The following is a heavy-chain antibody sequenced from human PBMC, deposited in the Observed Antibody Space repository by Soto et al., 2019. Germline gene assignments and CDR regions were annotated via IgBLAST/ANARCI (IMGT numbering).Heavy chain of an antibody. V-gene: IGHV4-30-4*01. CDR2: IFHSGTT. Sequence: SETLSLTCSVSGGSISSADYFWTWIRQSPGKGLEWMGYIFHSGTTYYNPSLKGRLSISIENSKNQFSLMLTSVTAADSAVYFCAREPYLPKARHDLWGQGTLVTVSS. CDR1: GGSISSADYF. CDR3: AREPYLPKARHDL. J-gene: IGHJ5*02.